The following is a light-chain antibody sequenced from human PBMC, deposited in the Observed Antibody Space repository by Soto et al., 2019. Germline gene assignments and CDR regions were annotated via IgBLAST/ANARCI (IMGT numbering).Light chain of an antibody. CDR3: SSYTIYSTLLL. V-gene: IGLV2-14*01. J-gene: IGLJ2*01. CDR1: SSNIGGYKY. CDR2: EVT. Sequence: QSALTQPASGSGSPGQSITISCTGTSSNIGGYKYVSWYQQHPGKAPKLIIYEVTNRPSGVSDRFSGSKSGNTASLTISWLQGEDEADYYCSSYTIYSTLLLFGGGTKLTVL.